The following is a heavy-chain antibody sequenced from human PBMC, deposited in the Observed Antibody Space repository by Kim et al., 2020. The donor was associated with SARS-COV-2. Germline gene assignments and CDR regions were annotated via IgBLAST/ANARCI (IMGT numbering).Heavy chain of an antibody. V-gene: IGHV1-69*01. Sequence: QKFQGRVTMTADESTSTAYMELSSLRSEDTAVYYCARDGGNSDYYYGMDVWGQGTTVTVSS. J-gene: IGHJ6*02. CDR3: ARDGGNSDYYYGMDV. D-gene: IGHD3-10*01.